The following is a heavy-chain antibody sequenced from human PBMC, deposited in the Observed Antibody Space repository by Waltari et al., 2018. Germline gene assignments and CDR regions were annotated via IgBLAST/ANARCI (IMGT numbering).Heavy chain of an antibody. CDR3: ARDPPGVAAAGPGRG. CDR2: IYSSGST. CDR1: GITVGNNY. V-gene: IGHV3-66*02. J-gene: IGHJ4*02. Sequence: EVQLVESGGGLVQPGGSLRLSCAASGITVGNNYMSWVRQAPGKGLEVILRIYSSGSTYYADAGKGRFTISNNCKNTLYLQMNSLRSEDTAVYICARDPPGVAAAGPGRGWGQGTLVTVAS. D-gene: IGHD6-25*01.